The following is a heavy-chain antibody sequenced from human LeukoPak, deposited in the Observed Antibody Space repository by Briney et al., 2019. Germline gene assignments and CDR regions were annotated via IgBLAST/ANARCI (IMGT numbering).Heavy chain of an antibody. CDR3: ARRYCSGGSCYSPYYYGMDV. CDR2: IIPILGIA. D-gene: IGHD2-15*01. CDR1: GGTFSSYA. Sequence: GASVKLSCKASGGTFSSYAISWVRQAPGQGLEWMGRIIPILGIANYAQKFQGRVTITADKSTSTAYMQLSSLRSEDTAVYYCARRYCSGGSCYSPYYYGMDVWGQGTTVTVSS. J-gene: IGHJ6*02. V-gene: IGHV1-69*04.